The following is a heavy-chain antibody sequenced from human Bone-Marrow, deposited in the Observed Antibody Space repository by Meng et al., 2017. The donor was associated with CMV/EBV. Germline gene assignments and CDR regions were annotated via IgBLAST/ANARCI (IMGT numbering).Heavy chain of an antibody. V-gene: IGHV4-59*12. D-gene: IGHD2-8*02. CDR3: ARLGAPRGWCFDY. J-gene: IGHJ4*02. CDR1: GGSISSYY. Sequence: GSLRLSCTVSGGSISSYYWSWIRQPAGKGLEWIGNIYYSGSTYYNPSLKSRVTISVDTSKNQFSLKLSSVTAADTAVYYCARLGAPRGWCFDYWGQGTLVTVSS. CDR2: IYYSGST.